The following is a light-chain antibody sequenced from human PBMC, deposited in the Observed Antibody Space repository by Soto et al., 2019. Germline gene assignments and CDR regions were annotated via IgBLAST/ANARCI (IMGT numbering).Light chain of an antibody. Sequence: LTQPPSASGSPGQSVTISCTGTSSDVGAYNYVSWYQQLPGKAPKLIIYEVSKRPSGVPDRFSGSKSGNTASLTVSGLQAEDEADYYCTSYAGTYSFFYVFGTGTKVTVL. CDR1: SSDVGAYNY. J-gene: IGLJ1*01. CDR2: EVS. CDR3: TSYAGTYSFFYV. V-gene: IGLV2-8*01.